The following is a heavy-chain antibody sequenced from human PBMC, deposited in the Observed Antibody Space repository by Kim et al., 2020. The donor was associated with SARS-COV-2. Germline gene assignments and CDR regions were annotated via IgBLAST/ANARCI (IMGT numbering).Heavy chain of an antibody. J-gene: IGHJ4*02. V-gene: IGHV5-10-1*01. CDR1: GYSFTSYW. D-gene: IGHD6-13*01. Sequence: GESLKISCKGSGYSFTSYWISWVRQMPGKGLEWMGRIDPSDSYTNYSPSFQGHVTISADKSISTAYLQWSSLKASDTAMYYCASSSSSWYVEENYWGQGTLVTVSS. CDR3: ASSSSSWYVEENY. CDR2: IDPSDSYT.